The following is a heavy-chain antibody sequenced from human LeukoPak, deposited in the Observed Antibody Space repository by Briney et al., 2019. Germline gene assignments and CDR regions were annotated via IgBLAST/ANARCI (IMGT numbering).Heavy chain of an antibody. CDR3: ARDRRDGSTSSGFDY. CDR2: ISSSSSYI. J-gene: IGHJ4*02. D-gene: IGHD2-2*01. V-gene: IGHV3-21*01. Sequence: GGPLRLSCAASGFTFSSYSMNWVRQAPGKGLEWVSSISSSSSYIYYADSVKGRFTISRDNAKNSLYLQMNSLRAEDTAVYYCARDRRDGSTSSGFDYWGQGTLVTVSS. CDR1: GFTFSSYS.